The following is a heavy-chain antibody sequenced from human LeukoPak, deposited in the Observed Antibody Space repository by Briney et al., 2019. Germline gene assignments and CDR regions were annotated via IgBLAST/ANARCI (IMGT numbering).Heavy chain of an antibody. CDR1: GFIFDDYV. CDR2: IRKKGYGGTT. D-gene: IGHD3-3*01. Sequence: GGSLRLSCTVSGFIFDDYVMSWVRQAPGEGLEWVGFIRKKGYGGTTEYAASVEGRFTISSDDSKGIAYLQMNSLKTEDTAVYYCARAEYDFWSGYYPLGGFDMWGQGTVVTVSS. V-gene: IGHV3-49*04. J-gene: IGHJ3*02. CDR3: ARAEYDFWSGYYPLGGFDM.